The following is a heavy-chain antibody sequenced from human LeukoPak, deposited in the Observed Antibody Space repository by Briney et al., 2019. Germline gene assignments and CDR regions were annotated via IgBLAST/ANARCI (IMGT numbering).Heavy chain of an antibody. D-gene: IGHD3-16*01. CDR1: GVSISSSSYY. CDR2: FYYSEST. Sequence: PSETLSLTCTVSGVSISSSSYYWGWIRQPPGKWLEWIGSFYYSESTYYNPSLKSPVTISVYTSKNQFSLRLSSVTAADTAVYYCARHSWSATHSPFMSWGQGTLVTVSS. V-gene: IGHV4-39*01. CDR3: ARHSWSATHSPFMS. J-gene: IGHJ4*02.